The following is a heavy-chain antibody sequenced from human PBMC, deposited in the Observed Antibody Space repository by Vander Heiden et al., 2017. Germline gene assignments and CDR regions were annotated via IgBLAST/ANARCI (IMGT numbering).Heavy chain of an antibody. D-gene: IGHD1-26*01. CDR3: ARTQGRCYASGPFDY. J-gene: IGHJ4*02. V-gene: IGHV4-39*01. CDR2: IYFRGNT. Sequence: QLQMQDSGRRLVRPSETLSLTCTVSGGSIDSSTSYWLCIRQSPEKGLEWIGSIYFRGNTYYNPSLRSRVTISVDTSRNQLSLKLTSVTAADTALYFCARTQGRCYASGPFDYWGQGTLVTVSS. CDR1: GGSIDSSTSY.